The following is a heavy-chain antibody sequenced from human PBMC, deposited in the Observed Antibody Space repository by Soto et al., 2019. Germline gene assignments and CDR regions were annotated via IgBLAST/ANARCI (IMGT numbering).Heavy chain of an antibody. CDR1: GYTFTSYA. CDR2: INAGNGNT. D-gene: IGHD3-3*01. CDR3: GRTSGYCMYDY. Sequence: QVQLVQSGAEVKKPGASVKVSCKASGYTFTSYAMHWVRQAPGQRLEWMGWINAGNGNTKYSQKFQGRITITRNTSASTAYMERRSMRSEDTAVYYCGRTSGYCMYDYWGQGTLVTVSS. V-gene: IGHV1-3*01. J-gene: IGHJ4*02.